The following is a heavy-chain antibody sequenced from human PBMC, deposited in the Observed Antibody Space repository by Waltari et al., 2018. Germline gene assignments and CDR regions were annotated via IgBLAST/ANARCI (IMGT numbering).Heavy chain of an antibody. D-gene: IGHD3-10*01. V-gene: IGHV1-69*01. CDR2: IIPFYRTS. J-gene: IGHJ4*02. Sequence: QVHLVQSGAEVKKPGSSVTVSCTASGDTFTKYAISWVRQAPGLGLEWVAGIIPFYRTSNHAEKFQGRVTLSADETTKTVYLELSSLRSEDTAVYFCATGAAGFSYGPTKYWGPGTLVTVSS. CDR3: ATGAAGFSYGPTKY. CDR1: GDTFTKYA.